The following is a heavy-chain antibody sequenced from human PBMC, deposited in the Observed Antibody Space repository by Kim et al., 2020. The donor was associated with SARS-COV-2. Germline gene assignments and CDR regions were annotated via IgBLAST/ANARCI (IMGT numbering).Heavy chain of an antibody. CDR3: ARDAAAAGGWAYLFDY. J-gene: IGHJ4*02. Sequence: SQTLSLTCAISGDSVSSNSAAWNWIRQSPSRGLEWLGRTYYRSKWYNDYAVSVKSRITINPDTSKNQFSLQLNSVTPEDTAVYYCARDAAAAGGWAYLFDYWGQGTLVTVSS. D-gene: IGHD6-13*01. V-gene: IGHV6-1*01. CDR2: TYYRSKWYN. CDR1: GDSVSSNSAA.